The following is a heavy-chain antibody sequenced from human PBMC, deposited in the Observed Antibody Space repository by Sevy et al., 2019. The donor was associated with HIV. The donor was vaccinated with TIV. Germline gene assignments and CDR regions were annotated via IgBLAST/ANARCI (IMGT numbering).Heavy chain of an antibody. CDR2: ISSSSSYI. CDR3: AREAQRGYYDSSGYYYCAFDI. V-gene: IGHV3-21*01. J-gene: IGHJ3*02. CDR1: GFTFSSYS. D-gene: IGHD3-22*01. Sequence: GGSLRLSCAASGFTFSSYSMNWVRQAPGKGLEWVSSISSSSSYIYYENSVKGRFTISRDNAKNSLYLQMNSLRAEDTAVYYCAREAQRGYYDSSGYYYCAFDIWGQGTMVTVSS.